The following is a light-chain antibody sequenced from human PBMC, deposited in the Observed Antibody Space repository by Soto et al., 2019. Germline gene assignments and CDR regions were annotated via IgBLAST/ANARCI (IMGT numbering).Light chain of an antibody. Sequence: EIVLTQSPGTLSSSLGERATLSCRASQSLSINYLAWYQQKPGQAPRLLIYDGSRRATGIPERFSGSGSGTDFTLTISRLEPEDFAVYYCEQYGRSPWTFGQGTKVEIK. CDR3: EQYGRSPWT. J-gene: IGKJ1*01. V-gene: IGKV3-20*01. CDR1: QSLSINY. CDR2: DGS.